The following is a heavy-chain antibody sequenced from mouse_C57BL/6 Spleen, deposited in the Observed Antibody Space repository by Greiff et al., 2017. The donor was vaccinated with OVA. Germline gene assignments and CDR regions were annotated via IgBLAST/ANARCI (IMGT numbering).Heavy chain of an antibody. Sequence: QVQLQQPGAELVKPGASVKLSCKASGYTFTSYWMQWVKQRPGQGLEWIGEIDPSDSYTNYNQKFKGKATLTVDTSSSTAYMQRSSLTSEDSAVYYCARFRATNYFDYWGQGTTLTVSS. D-gene: IGHD3-1*01. CDR2: IDPSDSYT. CDR1: GYTFTSYW. V-gene: IGHV1-50*01. CDR3: ARFRATNYFDY. J-gene: IGHJ2*01.